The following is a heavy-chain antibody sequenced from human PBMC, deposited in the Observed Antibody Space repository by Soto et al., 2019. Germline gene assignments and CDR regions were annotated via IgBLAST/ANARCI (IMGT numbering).Heavy chain of an antibody. CDR1: GFTFSSYS. CDR3: ASPKVAANAFDI. D-gene: IGHD2-15*01. V-gene: IGHV3-21*01. Sequence: GGSLRLSCAASGFTFSSYSMNWVRQAPGKGLEWVSSISSSSSYIYYADSVKGRFTISRDNAKNSLYLQMNSLRAEDTAVYYCASPKVAANAFDIWGQGTMVTVSS. J-gene: IGHJ3*02. CDR2: ISSSSSYI.